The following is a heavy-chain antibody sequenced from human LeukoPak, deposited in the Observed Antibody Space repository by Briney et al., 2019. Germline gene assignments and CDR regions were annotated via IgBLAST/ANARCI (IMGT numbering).Heavy chain of an antibody. CDR2: IIPIFGTA. Sequence: ASVTVSCKASGGTFSSYAISWVRQAPGQGLEWMGGIIPIFGTANYAQKFQGRVTITTDESTSTAYMELSSLRSEDTAVYYCARGDYYDSSGYWDYWGQGTLVTVSS. CDR1: GGTFSSYA. CDR3: ARGDYYDSSGYWDY. V-gene: IGHV1-69*05. D-gene: IGHD3-22*01. J-gene: IGHJ4*02.